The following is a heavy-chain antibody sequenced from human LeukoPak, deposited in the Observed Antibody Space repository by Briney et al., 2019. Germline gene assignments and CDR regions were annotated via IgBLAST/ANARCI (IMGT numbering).Heavy chain of an antibody. Sequence: ASVKVSCKASGYTFTGYYMHWVRQAPGQGLEWMGWINPNSGGTNYAQKFQGRVAMTRDTSISTAYMELSRLRSDDTAVYYCARGVPTYYYDSSGYEEGYYFDYWGQGTLVTVSS. CDR1: GYTFTGYY. D-gene: IGHD3-22*01. J-gene: IGHJ4*02. V-gene: IGHV1-2*02. CDR3: ARGVPTYYYDSSGYEEGYYFDY. CDR2: INPNSGGT.